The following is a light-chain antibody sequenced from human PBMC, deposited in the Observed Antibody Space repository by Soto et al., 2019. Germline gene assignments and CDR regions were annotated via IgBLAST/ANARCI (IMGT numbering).Light chain of an antibody. J-gene: IGKJ1*01. V-gene: IGKV1-5*03. CDR1: QSISTW. CDR2: KAS. CDR3: QPYNSYSWA. Sequence: DIQMTQSPSTLSASVGDRVTITCRASQSISTWLAWYQQRAGKAPTLLIYKASNLESGVPSRFSGSGSGTDFTLTISILQPDDFATYYCQPYNSYSWAFGQGTKVEIK.